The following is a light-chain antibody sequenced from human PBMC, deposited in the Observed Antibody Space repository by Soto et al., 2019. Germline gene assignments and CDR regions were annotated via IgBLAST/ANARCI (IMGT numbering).Light chain of an antibody. CDR3: LQYNSYWT. V-gene: IGKV1-5*01. J-gene: IGKJ1*01. Sequence: DIQMTQSPSTLSASVGDRVTNTCRASQSISSWLAWYQQKPGKAPKLLIYDASSLESGVPSRFSGRGSGTEFTLTISSLQPDDFATYYCLQYNSYWTFGQGTKVDIK. CDR1: QSISSW. CDR2: DAS.